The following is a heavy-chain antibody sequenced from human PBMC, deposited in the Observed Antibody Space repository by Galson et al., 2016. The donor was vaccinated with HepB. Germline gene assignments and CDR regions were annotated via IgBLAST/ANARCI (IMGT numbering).Heavy chain of an antibody. Sequence: SVKVSRKASGYTFIGYYVHWVRQAPGQGLEWMGWINPNNGGTTYAQKFQGRVTMTRDTSISTAYMDLSSLRSDDTAVYYCARVTGYCSGGSCANWFDPWGQGTLVTVSS. CDR2: INPNNGGT. D-gene: IGHD2-15*01. V-gene: IGHV1-2*02. CDR3: ARVTGYCSGGSCANWFDP. CDR1: GYTFIGYY. J-gene: IGHJ5*02.